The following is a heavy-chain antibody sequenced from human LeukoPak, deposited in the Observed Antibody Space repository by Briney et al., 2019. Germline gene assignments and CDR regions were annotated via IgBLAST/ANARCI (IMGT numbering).Heavy chain of an antibody. CDR3: AKDGGTVTSYYFDS. CDR2: INAWGDNT. D-gene: IGHD4-11*01. Sequence: PGGSLRLSCAASGFTFSAYAMSWVRQAPGKGLEWVSGINAWGDNTYSADSVRGRFTISRDNSKNTLYLQMNSLRVEDTAVYYCAKDGGTVTSYYFDSWGLGTLVTVSS. V-gene: IGHV3-23*01. CDR1: GFTFSAYA. J-gene: IGHJ4*02.